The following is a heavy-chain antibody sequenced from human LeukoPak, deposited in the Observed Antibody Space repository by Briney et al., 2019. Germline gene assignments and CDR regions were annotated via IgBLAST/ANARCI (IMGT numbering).Heavy chain of an antibody. J-gene: IGHJ6*02. CDR3: ARRYDFWSGYYYCYYYGMDV. V-gene: IGHV1-18*01. D-gene: IGHD3-3*01. CDR1: GYTFTSYG. Sequence: GASVKVSCKASGYTFTSYGISWVRQAPGQGLEWMGWISAYNGNTNYAQKLQGRVTMTTDTSTSAAYMELRSLRSDDTAVYYCARRYDFWSGYYYCYYYGMDVWGQGTTVTVSS. CDR2: ISAYNGNT.